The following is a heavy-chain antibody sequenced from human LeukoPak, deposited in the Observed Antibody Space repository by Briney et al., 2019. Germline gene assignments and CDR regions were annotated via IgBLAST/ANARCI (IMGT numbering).Heavy chain of an antibody. CDR2: ISYDGSNK. D-gene: IGHD6-6*01. CDR1: GFIFSSYG. J-gene: IGHJ6*02. CDR3: AKDVAARHDYYYGMDV. Sequence: GRSLRLSCAASGFIFSSYGMHWVRQAPGKGLEWVAVISYDGSNKYYADSVKGRFTISRDNSKNTLYLQMNSLRAEDTAVYYCAKDVAARHDYYYGMDVWGQGTTVTVSS. V-gene: IGHV3-30*18.